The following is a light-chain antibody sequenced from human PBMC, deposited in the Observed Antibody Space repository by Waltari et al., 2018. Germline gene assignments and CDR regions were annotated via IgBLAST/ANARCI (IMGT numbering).Light chain of an antibody. CDR3: QHYGGSSS. Sequence: DIVLTQSPGTLSLSPAERATLSCRASQSVYSSSLAWYQQKPGQPPRLLMYGASTRATGIPDRFSGSSGSGTDFTLTISRLEPEDFAVYYCQHYGGSSSFGQGTKVEIK. CDR2: GAS. V-gene: IGKV3-20*01. CDR1: QSVYSSS. J-gene: IGKJ1*01.